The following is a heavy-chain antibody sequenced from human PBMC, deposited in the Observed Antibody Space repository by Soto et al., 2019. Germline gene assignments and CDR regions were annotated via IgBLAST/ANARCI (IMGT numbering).Heavy chain of an antibody. CDR3: ARSPGYSASWGYFYYGMKI. CDR1: GYTFTNYG. D-gene: IGHD6-13*01. Sequence: QVQLVQSGAELKKPGASVKVSCKASGYTFTNYGISWVRQALGQGLEWMGWINTYHGNTKYAQKLQGRVTMTKDTSTSTAYMELTSLSSDDTAVYYCARSPGYSASWGYFYYGMKIWGQGTTVIVSS. J-gene: IGHJ6*02. CDR2: INTYHGNT. V-gene: IGHV1-18*01.